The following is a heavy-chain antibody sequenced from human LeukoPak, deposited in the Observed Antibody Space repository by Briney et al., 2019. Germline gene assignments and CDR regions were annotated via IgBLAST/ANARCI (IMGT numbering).Heavy chain of an antibody. J-gene: IGHJ4*02. D-gene: IGHD1-1*01. Sequence: GGSLRLSCAASGFTFSSYEMNWVRQAPGKGLEWVSYISSSGSTIYYADSVKGRFTISRDNAKNSLYLQMNSLRAEDTAVYHCAKRATKTGAYYFDYWGQGTLVTVSS. CDR1: GFTFSSYE. V-gene: IGHV3-48*03. CDR3: AKRATKTGAYYFDY. CDR2: ISSSGSTI.